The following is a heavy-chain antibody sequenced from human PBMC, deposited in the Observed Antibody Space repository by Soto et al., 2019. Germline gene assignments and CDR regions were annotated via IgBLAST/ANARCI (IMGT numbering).Heavy chain of an antibody. D-gene: IGHD6-13*01. J-gene: IGHJ3*02. Sequence: PSETLSLTCTVSGGSISSSSYYWGWIRQPPGKGLEWIGSIYYSGSTYYNPSLKSRVTISVDTSKNQFSLKLSSVTAADTAVYYCATLASSWYAFDIWGQGTMVTVSS. CDR3: ATLASSWYAFDI. CDR2: IYYSGST. V-gene: IGHV4-39*01. CDR1: GGSISSSSYY.